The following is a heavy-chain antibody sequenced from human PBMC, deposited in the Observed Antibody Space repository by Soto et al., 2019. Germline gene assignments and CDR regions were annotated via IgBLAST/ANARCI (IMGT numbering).Heavy chain of an antibody. Sequence: PSETLSLTCTVSGGSISSGGYYWSWIRQHPGKGLEWIGYIYYSGSTYYNPSLKSRVTISVDTSKNQFSLKLSSVTAADTAVYYCARVTEYSSSSFPDLYYYYGMDVWGQGTTVTVSS. CDR2: IYYSGST. CDR3: ARVTEYSSSSFPDLYYYYGMDV. J-gene: IGHJ6*02. V-gene: IGHV4-31*03. D-gene: IGHD6-6*01. CDR1: GGSISSGGYY.